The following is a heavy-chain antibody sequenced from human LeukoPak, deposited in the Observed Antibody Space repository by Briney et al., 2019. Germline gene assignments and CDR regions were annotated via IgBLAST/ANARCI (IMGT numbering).Heavy chain of an antibody. J-gene: IGHJ4*02. CDR2: IKQDGSEK. CDR3: ARSPDYSSGFGFGY. D-gene: IGHD4-11*01. CDR1: GFTFSSYW. Sequence: PGGSLRLSCAASGFTFSSYWMSWVRQAPGKGLEWVANIKQDGSEKYYVDSVKGRFTISRDNAKNSLYLQMNSLRAEDTAVYYCARSPDYSSGFGFGYWGQGTLVTVSS. V-gene: IGHV3-7*01.